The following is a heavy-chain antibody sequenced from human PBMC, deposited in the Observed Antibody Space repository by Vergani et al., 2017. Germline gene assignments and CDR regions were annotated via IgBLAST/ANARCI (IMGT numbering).Heavy chain of an antibody. CDR2: IYPGDSDT. CDR1: GYSFTSYW. Sequence: EVQLVQSGAEVKNPGESLKISCKGSGYSFTSYWIGWVRQMPGKGLEWMGIIYPGDSDTRYSPSFQGQVTISADKSISTAYLQWSSLKASDTAMYYCARRSRGIAAAGTHSNAFDIWGQGTMVTVSS. J-gene: IGHJ3*02. D-gene: IGHD6-13*01. V-gene: IGHV5-51*03. CDR3: ARRSRGIAAAGTHSNAFDI.